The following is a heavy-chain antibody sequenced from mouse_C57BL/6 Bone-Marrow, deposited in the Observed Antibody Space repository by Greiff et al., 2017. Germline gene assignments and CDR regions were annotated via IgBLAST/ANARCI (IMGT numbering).Heavy chain of an antibody. CDR3: ARPLRSYAMDY. D-gene: IGHD1-1*01. CDR1: GYTFTSYG. CDR2: IYPRSGNT. Sequence: QVQLQQSGAELARPGASVKLSCKASGYTFTSYGISWVKQRTGQGLEWIGEIYPRSGNTSYNEKFKGKATLTADKSSSTAYMELRRLTSEDAAVYFCARPLRSYAMDYWGQGTSVTVSS. V-gene: IGHV1-81*01. J-gene: IGHJ4*01.